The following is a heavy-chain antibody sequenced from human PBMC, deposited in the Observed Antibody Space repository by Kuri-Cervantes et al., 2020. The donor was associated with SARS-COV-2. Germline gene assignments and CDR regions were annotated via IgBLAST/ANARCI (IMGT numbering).Heavy chain of an antibody. V-gene: IGHV3-23*01. CDR1: GFTFSSYG. CDR3: ARVDGTEGVCYTGLPIGTYCYFGMAV. J-gene: IGHJ6*02. CDR2: ISGSGGST. Sequence: GESLKISCAASGFTFSSYGMHWVRQAPGKGLEWVSAISGSGGSTYYADSVKGRLTISRDNSKNTLYLQMNSLRAEDTAVYYCARVDGTEGVCYTGLPIGTYCYFGMAVWGQGTTVTVSS. D-gene: IGHD2-8*01.